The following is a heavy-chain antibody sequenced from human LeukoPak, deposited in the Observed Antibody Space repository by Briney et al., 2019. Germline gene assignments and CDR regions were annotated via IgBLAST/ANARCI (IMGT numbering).Heavy chain of an antibody. CDR1: GFTFNTYS. D-gene: IGHD5-18*01. CDR3: ARDLSSRGYTYGTPAFTFDI. V-gene: IGHV3-21*06. CDR2: IDSSGGYM. Sequence: GGSLRLSCEASGFTFNTYSMNWARQAPGKGLEWVSSIDSSGGYMFYADSVKGRFIISRDNAKDSLYLQMNSLRAEDTAVYYCARDLSSRGYTYGTPAFTFDIWGQGTMVTVSS. J-gene: IGHJ3*02.